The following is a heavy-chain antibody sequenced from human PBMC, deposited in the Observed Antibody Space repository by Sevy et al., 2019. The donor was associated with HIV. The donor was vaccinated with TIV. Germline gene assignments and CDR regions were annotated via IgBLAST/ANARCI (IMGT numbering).Heavy chain of an antibody. CDR3: ARVNPNIVVVPAAMAGEEYYFDY. CDR2: IIPIFGTE. J-gene: IGHJ4*02. CDR1: GGTFSGYA. D-gene: IGHD2-2*01. V-gene: IGHV1-69*13. Sequence: ASVKVSCKASGGTFSGYAISWVRQAPGQGLEWMGGIIPIFGTENYAQRFQGRVTITADESTSTAYMGLSSLRSEDTAVYYCARVNPNIVVVPAAMAGEEYYFDYWGQGTLVTVSS.